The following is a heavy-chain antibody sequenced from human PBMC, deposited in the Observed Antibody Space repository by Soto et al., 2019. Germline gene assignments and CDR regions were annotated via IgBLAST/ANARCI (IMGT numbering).Heavy chain of an antibody. V-gene: IGHV1-46*01. CDR3: ARGFKYTHGYPHLDF. CDR2: FNPPVGGT. Sequence: GASVKVSCKASGFTLTTYFLHWVRQAPGQGLEWMGVFNPMAVFNPPVGGTTSAQKFQGRLTMTWDTSTSTFYAEVASLQSEDTAIYYCARGFKYTHGYPHLDFWGQGTLVTVSS. D-gene: IGHD2-2*02. J-gene: IGHJ4*02. CDR1: GFTLTTYF.